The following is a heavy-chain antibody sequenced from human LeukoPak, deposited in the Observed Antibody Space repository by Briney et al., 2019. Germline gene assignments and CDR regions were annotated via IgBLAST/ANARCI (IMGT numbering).Heavy chain of an antibody. V-gene: IGHV1-2*02. CDR3: ARDPVDGYSHFDY. J-gene: IGHJ4*02. Sequence: GASVKVSCKASGYTLTDHHVIWVRQAPGQGPEWVAWFKSKNRGVAYAQEFQGRVTMTRDTSTNTAYMELSSLTFDDTAIYYCARDPVDGYSHFDYWGQGTLVTVSS. CDR1: GYTLTDHH. D-gene: IGHD5-24*01. CDR2: FKSKNRGV.